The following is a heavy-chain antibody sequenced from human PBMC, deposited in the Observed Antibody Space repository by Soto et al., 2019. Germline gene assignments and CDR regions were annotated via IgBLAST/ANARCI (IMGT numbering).Heavy chain of an antibody. CDR3: AGAGSTWRYFFEY. V-gene: IGHV4-59*03. CDR1: GGSINSYY. Sequence: QVQLQESGPGLVKPSETLSLTCTVSGGSINSYYWSWIRQSPGKGLEWIGYVYYSGTTYYNPSLQSRVTISVDTSKKQFSLKVRSVTAADTAIYFCAGAGSTWRYFFEYWGQGSLVTVSS. CDR2: VYYSGTT. J-gene: IGHJ4*02. D-gene: IGHD2-2*01.